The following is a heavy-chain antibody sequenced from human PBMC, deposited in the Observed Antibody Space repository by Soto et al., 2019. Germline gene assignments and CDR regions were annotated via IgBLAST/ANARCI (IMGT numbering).Heavy chain of an antibody. Sequence: ASVKVSCKASGYTFTSYGISWVRQAPGQGLEWMGWISAYNGNTNYAQKLQGRFTMTRDTSISTAYMELSRLRSDDTAVYYCARGDSAISIAAAGTWGVEDYYYGMDVWGQGTTVTVSS. V-gene: IGHV1-18*01. CDR3: ARGDSAISIAAAGTWGVEDYYYGMDV. D-gene: IGHD6-13*01. CDR1: GYTFTSYG. CDR2: ISAYNGNT. J-gene: IGHJ6*02.